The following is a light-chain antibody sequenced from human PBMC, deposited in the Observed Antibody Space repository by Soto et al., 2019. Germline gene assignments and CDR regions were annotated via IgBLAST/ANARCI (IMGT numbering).Light chain of an antibody. CDR2: DAS. Sequence: DIQMTQSPSTLSGSVGDRVTITCRASQTISSWLAWYQQKPGKAPKLLIYDASSLESGVPSRFSRSGSGTEFTLTISSLQPDDFATYYCQQYNSYSGTFGQGTKVDIK. J-gene: IGKJ1*01. CDR1: QTISSW. V-gene: IGKV1-5*01. CDR3: QQYNSYSGT.